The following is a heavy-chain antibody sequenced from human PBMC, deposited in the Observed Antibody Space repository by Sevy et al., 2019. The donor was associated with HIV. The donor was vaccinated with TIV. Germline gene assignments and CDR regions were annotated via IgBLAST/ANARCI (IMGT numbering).Heavy chain of an antibody. V-gene: IGHV1-18*04. CDR1: GYTFTSYG. Sequence: ASVKVSCKASGYTFTSYGISWVRQAPGQGLEWMGWISAYNGNTNYAQKLQGRVTMTTDTSTSTAYMELRSLRSDDTAVYYCARADVAGIVGATLNVYWGQGTLVTVSS. CDR3: ARADVAGIVGATLNVY. J-gene: IGHJ4*02. D-gene: IGHD1-26*01. CDR2: ISAYNGNT.